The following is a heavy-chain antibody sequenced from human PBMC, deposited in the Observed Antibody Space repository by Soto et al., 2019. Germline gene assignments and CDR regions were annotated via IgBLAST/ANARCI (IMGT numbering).Heavy chain of an antibody. J-gene: IGHJ4*02. Sequence: QVQLQQWGAGLLKPSETLSLTCAVYGGSFSGYYWSWIRQPPGKGLEWIGEIIHSGSTNYNPSLKSRVPISVATSKTQFSLKLSSVTAADTAVYYCARGWSGWRVWLDYWGQGTLVTVSS. CDR1: GGSFSGYY. V-gene: IGHV4-34*01. CDR2: IIHSGST. D-gene: IGHD6-19*01. CDR3: ARGWSGWRVWLDY.